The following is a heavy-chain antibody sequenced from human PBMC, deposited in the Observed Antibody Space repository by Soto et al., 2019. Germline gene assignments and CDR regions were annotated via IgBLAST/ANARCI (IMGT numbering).Heavy chain of an antibody. V-gene: IGHV4-59*01. J-gene: IGHJ3*02. D-gene: IGHD4-17*01. CDR3: AREELRWYNAFDI. Sequence: PSETLSLTCTVSCGSISSYYWSWIRQPPGKGLEWIGYIYYSGSTNYNPSLKSRVTISVDTSKNQFSLKLSSVTAADTAVYYCAREELRWYNAFDIWGQGTMATV. CDR2: IYYSGST. CDR1: CGSISSYY.